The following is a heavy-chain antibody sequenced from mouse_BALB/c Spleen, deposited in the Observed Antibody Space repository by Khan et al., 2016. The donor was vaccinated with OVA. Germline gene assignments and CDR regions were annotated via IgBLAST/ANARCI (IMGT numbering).Heavy chain of an antibody. Sequence: EVQLQESGPGLVKPSQSLSLTCTVTGHSITSEYTWNWIRQFPGNKLEWMGFISYSGNTRYNPSLKSRISITRDTSKNQFFLQLNSVTSEDTATSYWDSTVYYDYGTSPYWGQGTLVTVSA. CDR2: ISYSGNT. V-gene: IGHV3-2*02. CDR1: GHSITSEYT. D-gene: IGHD2-4*01. CDR3: DSTVYYDYGTSPY. J-gene: IGHJ3*01.